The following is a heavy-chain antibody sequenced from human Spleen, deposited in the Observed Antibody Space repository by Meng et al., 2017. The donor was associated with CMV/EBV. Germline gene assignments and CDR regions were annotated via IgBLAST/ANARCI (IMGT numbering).Heavy chain of an antibody. V-gene: IGHV1-2*02. Sequence: ASVKVSCKASGYTFTSYYMHWVRQAPGQGLEWMGWINPSNGGTNYAQKFQGRVTMIRDTSISTAYMELSRLRSDDTAVYYCARGVRGVNIGYYGMDVWGQGTAVTVSS. CDR1: GYTFTSYY. D-gene: IGHD3-10*01. CDR2: INPSNGGT. J-gene: IGHJ6*02. CDR3: ARGVRGVNIGYYGMDV.